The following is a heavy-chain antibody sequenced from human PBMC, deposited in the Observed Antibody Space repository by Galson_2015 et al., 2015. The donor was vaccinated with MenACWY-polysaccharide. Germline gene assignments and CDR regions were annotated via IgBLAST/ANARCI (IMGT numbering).Heavy chain of an antibody. Sequence: SLRLSCAASGITASGNTFSGSGMHWVRQAPGKGLEWLAVIQYDGSNKVYADSVKGRFSISRDISKNTLYLEMKSLRADDTAVYYCAREGSRIVFHAFDFWGQGTMVTVSS. CDR2: IQYDGSNK. CDR3: AREGSRIVFHAFDF. D-gene: IGHD2-21*01. J-gene: IGHJ3*01. CDR1: GITASGNTFSGSG. V-gene: IGHV3-33*01.